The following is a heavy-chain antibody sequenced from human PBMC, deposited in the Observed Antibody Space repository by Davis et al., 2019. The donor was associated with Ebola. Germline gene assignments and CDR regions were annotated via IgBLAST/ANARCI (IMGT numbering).Heavy chain of an antibody. CDR1: GFTLSANT. D-gene: IGHD1-14*01. J-gene: IGHJ4*02. CDR2: ISSSTSGTTTV. CDR3: AKRVEPASPSYFDN. V-gene: IGHV3-48*01. Sequence: PGGSLRLSCAASGFTLSANTMDWVRQAPGKGLEWVSYISSSTSGTTTVYYAESVKGRFTVSRDNSKNTLYLEMDSLRPGDTAIYYCAKRVEPASPSYFDNWGQGTLVTVSP.